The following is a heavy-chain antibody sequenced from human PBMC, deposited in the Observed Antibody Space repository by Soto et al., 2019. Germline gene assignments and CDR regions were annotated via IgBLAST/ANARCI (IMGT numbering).Heavy chain of an antibody. Sequence: GGSLRLSCAASGFTFSDYWMSWVRQTPGKGLEWVGNIHLDGSEKYYAGFVKGRFTFSRDNAKNSLYLQMNSLRAEDTAVYYCAKGVPGIAVAGTGYFQHWGQGTLVTVSS. CDR1: GFTFSDYW. CDR3: AKGVPGIAVAGTGYFQH. CDR2: IHLDGSEK. D-gene: IGHD6-19*01. V-gene: IGHV3-7*02. J-gene: IGHJ1*01.